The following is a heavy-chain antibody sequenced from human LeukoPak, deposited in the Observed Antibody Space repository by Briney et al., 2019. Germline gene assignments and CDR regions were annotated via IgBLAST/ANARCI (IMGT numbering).Heavy chain of an antibody. V-gene: IGHV1-69*06. D-gene: IGHD3/OR15-3a*01. CDR1: GGTFSNEA. CDR2: VIPMFDTT. J-gene: IGHJ4*02. Sequence: SVKVSCKASGGTFSNEAISWVRLAPGQGLEWMGRVIPMFDTTNYAPKSQGRVTITADKSTNTAYMELSRLTSEDTAVYYCARGPTSDLRTGFFFGYFDDWGQGTLVTVSS. CDR3: ARGPTSDLRTGFFFGYFDD.